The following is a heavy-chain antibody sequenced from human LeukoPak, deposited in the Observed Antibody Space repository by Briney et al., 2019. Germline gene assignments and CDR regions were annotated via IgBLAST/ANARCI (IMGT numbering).Heavy chain of an antibody. V-gene: IGHV3-30-3*01. J-gene: IGHJ3*02. CDR2: ISYDGSSK. D-gene: IGHD3-10*01. CDR3: ARDQRTPIGRDYYGSGSYPFSRLRAFDI. CDR1: GFTFSSYA. Sequence: PGRSLRLSCAASGFTFSSYAMHWVRQAPGKGLEWVAVISYDGSSKYYADSVKGRFTISRDNSKNTLYLQMNSLRAEDTAVYYCARDQRTPIGRDYYGSGSYPFSRLRAFDIWGQGTMVTVSS.